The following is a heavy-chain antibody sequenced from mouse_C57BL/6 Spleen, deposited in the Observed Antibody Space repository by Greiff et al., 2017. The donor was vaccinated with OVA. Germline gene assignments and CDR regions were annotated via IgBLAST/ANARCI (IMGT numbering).Heavy chain of an antibody. V-gene: IGHV1-19*01. D-gene: IGHD2-3*01. Sequence: EVQLQQSGPVLVKPGASVKMSCKASGYTFTDYYMNWVKQSPGKSLEWIGVINPYNGGTSYNQKFKGKATLTVDKSSSTAYLELNSLTSEDSAVYYGARYPDGYYYDYWGQGTTLTVSS. CDR2: INPYNGGT. CDR3: ARYPDGYYYDY. CDR1: GYTFTDYY. J-gene: IGHJ2*01.